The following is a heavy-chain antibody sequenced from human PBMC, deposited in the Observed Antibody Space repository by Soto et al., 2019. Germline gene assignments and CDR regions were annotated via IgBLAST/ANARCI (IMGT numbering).Heavy chain of an antibody. Sequence: QVQLQESGPGLVKPSQTLSLTCTVSGGSISSGGYYWSWIRQHPGKGLEWIVYIYYSGSTYYNPYLKSRVTISVDTSKNQFSLKLSSVTAADTAVYYCARDLRFRGFYGMDVWGQGTTVTVSS. J-gene: IGHJ6*02. D-gene: IGHD3-10*01. CDR2: IYYSGST. V-gene: IGHV4-31*03. CDR1: GGSISSGGYY. CDR3: ARDLRFRGFYGMDV.